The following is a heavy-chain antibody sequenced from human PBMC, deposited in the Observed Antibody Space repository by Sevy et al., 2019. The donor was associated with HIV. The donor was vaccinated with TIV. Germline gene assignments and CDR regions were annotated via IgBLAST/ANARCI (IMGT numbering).Heavy chain of an antibody. J-gene: IGHJ3*02. CDR1: GYRFTSYW. D-gene: IGHD3-10*01. CDR3: ARPVSYGSGSYDAFDI. V-gene: IGHV5-51*01. Sequence: GESLKISCKGSGYRFTSYWIAWVRQMPGKGLEWMGIIYPSDSDTTYSPSFQGQVTISVDKSISTAYLQWSSLKASDTAMYYCARPVSYGSGSYDAFDIWGQGTMVIVSS. CDR2: IYPSDSDT.